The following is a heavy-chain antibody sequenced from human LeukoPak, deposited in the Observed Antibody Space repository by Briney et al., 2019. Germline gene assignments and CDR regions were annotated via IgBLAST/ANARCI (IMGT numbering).Heavy chain of an antibody. J-gene: IGHJ6*03. Sequence: GGSLRLSCAASGFTFSSYEMNWVRQAPGKGLEWVSYISSSGSTIYYADSVKGRFTISRDNSKNTLYLQMGSLRAEDMAVYYCARSPYCSSTSCWSDYYMDVWGKGTTVTVSS. D-gene: IGHD2-2*01. CDR2: ISSSGSTI. CDR1: GFTFSSYE. V-gene: IGHV3-48*03. CDR3: ARSPYCSSTSCWSDYYMDV.